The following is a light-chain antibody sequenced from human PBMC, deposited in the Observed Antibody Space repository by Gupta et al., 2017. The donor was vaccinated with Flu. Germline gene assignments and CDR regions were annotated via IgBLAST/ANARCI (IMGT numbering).Light chain of an antibody. V-gene: IGLV3-25*02. J-gene: IGLJ3*02. Sequence: SYELTQPPSVSVSSGQTARIRCSGDALPKQYDYWYQQKPGQAPVLVIYKDSDRTSGIPERFSGSSSGTTVTLTTSGVQAEDEADYYGQSADSSGTSPWVFGGGTKLTVL. CDR2: KDS. CDR1: ALPKQY. CDR3: QSADSSGTSPWV.